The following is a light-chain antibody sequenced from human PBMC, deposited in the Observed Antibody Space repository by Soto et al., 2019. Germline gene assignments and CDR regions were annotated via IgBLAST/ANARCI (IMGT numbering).Light chain of an antibody. CDR2: DAS. J-gene: IGKJ1*01. CDR1: QSISRW. Sequence: DMQMTQSPSTLSASVGDRLAITCLSSQSISRWLAWYQLKPGKAPKVLIWDASTLQRGVPSRFSGSGSGTEFTLTISSLQPDDFATYYCQQYNGHSTWTFGQGTKVDIK. CDR3: QQYNGHSTWT. V-gene: IGKV1-5*01.